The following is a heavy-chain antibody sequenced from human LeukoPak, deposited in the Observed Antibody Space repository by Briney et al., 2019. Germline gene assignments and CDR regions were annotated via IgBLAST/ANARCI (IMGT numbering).Heavy chain of an antibody. Sequence: SETLSLTCTVSGGSISSYYWSWIRQPPGKGLEWVGFMYHSGSTNYNPSLKSRVTISVGTSKNQFSLKLSSVTAADTAVYYCARGRWATTTSYYFDYWGQGTLVTVSS. CDR2: MYHSGST. CDR1: GGSISSYY. D-gene: IGHD5-12*01. CDR3: ARGRWATTTSYYFDY. V-gene: IGHV4-59*12. J-gene: IGHJ4*02.